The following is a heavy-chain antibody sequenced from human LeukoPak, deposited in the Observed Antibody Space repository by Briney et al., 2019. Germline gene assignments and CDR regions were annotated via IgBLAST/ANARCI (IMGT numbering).Heavy chain of an antibody. Sequence: ASVKVSCKVSGYTFTDYYMHWVQQAPGKGLEWMGLVDPEDGETIYAEKFQGRVTITADTSTDTAYVELSSLRSEDTAVYYCATSSIGSGDPWGQGTLVTVSS. D-gene: IGHD2-2*01. CDR3: ATSSIGSGDP. J-gene: IGHJ5*02. CDR1: GYTFTDYY. V-gene: IGHV1-69-2*01. CDR2: VDPEDGET.